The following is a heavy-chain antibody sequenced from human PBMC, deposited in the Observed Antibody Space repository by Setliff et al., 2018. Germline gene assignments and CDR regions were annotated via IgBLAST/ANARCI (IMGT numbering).Heavy chain of an antibody. CDR1: GYSFTTYW. CDR2: IYPGDSDT. D-gene: IGHD4-17*01. J-gene: IGHJ1*01. Sequence: GESLKISCKGSGYSFTTYWIGWVRQMPGKGLEWMGIIYPGDSDTRYSPSFQGQVTISADKSISTAYLQLSSLKASDTAICYCARRAVTAEYFQHWGHGTMVTVS. V-gene: IGHV5-51*01. CDR3: ARRAVTAEYFQH.